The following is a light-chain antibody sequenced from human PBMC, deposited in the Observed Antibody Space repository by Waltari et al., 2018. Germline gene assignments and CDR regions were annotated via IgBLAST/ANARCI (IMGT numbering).Light chain of an antibody. CDR3: SSYTRRNTVI. Sequence: QSALAQPASVSGSPGQSIIISCTGTDSDIGAYNYVSWYQQHPGIAPKLLLYDVSDRTSGVSDRFSGSKSGKTASLTISGLQPEDAADYYCSSYTRRNTVIFGGGTKLTVV. CDR1: DSDIGAYNY. CDR2: DVS. J-gene: IGLJ2*01. V-gene: IGLV2-14*03.